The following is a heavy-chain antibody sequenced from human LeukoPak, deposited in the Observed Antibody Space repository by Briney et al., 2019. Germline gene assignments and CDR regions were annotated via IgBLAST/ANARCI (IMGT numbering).Heavy chain of an antibody. CDR2: ISYDGSNK. Sequence: GRSLRLSCAASGFTFSSYAMHWVRQAPGKGLEWVAVISYDGSNKYYADSVKGRFTISRDNSKNTLYLQMNSLRAEDTAVYYCAKDLLLVVGTFDYWGQGTLVTVSS. D-gene: IGHD2-15*01. CDR1: GFTFSSYA. CDR3: AKDLLLVVGTFDY. J-gene: IGHJ4*02. V-gene: IGHV3-30-3*01.